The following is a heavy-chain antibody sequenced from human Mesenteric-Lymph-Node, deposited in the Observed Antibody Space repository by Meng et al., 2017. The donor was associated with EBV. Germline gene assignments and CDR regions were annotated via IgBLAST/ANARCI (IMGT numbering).Heavy chain of an antibody. V-gene: IGHV1-3*01. CDR1: GYTFTTYT. CDR2: INAGNGNT. Sequence: QVHVWQSGAEVKKSGASVKVSCTASGYTFTTYTMHWVRQAPGQRLEWMGWINAGNGNTKYSQKFQGRVTITRDTSASTAYMEVSSLRSDDTAVYFCARVDTSYGSSDNWGQGTLVTVSS. J-gene: IGHJ1*01. CDR3: ARVDTSYGSSDN. D-gene: IGHD3-10*01.